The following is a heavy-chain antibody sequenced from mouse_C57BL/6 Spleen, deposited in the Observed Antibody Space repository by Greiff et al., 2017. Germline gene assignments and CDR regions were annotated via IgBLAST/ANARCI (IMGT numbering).Heavy chain of an antibody. CDR1: GYTFTSYW. CDR3: AITGYYFDY. Sequence: QQSCKASGYTFTSYWMHWVKQRPGQGLEWIGEIDPSDSYTNYNQKFKGKSTLTVDKSSSTAYMQLSSLTSEDSAVYYCAITGYYFDYWGQGTTLTVSS. J-gene: IGHJ2*01. D-gene: IGHD4-1*01. CDR2: IDPSDSYT. V-gene: IGHV1-69*01.